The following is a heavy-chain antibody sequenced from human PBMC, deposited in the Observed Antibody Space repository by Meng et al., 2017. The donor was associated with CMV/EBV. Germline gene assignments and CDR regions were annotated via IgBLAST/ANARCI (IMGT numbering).Heavy chain of an antibody. J-gene: IGHJ5*02. V-gene: IGHV3-49*04. CDR1: GFTFGDYA. Sequence: GGSLRLSCTASGFTFGDYAMSWVRQAPGKGLEWVGFIRSKAYGGTTEYAASVKGRFTISRDDSKSIAYLQMNSLKTEDTAVYYCTREGASPPIVVVPAAIPVGGGFDPWGQGTLVTVSS. CDR3: TREGASPPIVVVPAAIPVGGGFDP. D-gene: IGHD2-2*02. CDR2: IRSKAYGGTT.